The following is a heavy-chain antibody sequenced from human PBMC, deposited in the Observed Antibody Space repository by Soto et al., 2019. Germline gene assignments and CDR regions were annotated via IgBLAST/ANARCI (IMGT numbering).Heavy chain of an antibody. CDR3: TRDKNDFWSDPPSTSEC. V-gene: IGHV3-49*04. D-gene: IGHD3-3*01. Sequence: GGSRRLSCTASGFTFGDYAMSWVRQGPGKGLEWVGFIRSKAYGGTTEYAASVKGRFTISRDDSKSIAYLQMNSLKTEDTAVYYCTRDKNDFWSDPPSTSECWGKGNMVNVSS. CDR2: IRSKAYGGTT. J-gene: IGHJ4*02. CDR1: GFTFGDYA.